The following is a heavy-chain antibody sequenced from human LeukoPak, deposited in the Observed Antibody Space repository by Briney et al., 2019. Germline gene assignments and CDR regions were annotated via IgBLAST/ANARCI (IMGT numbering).Heavy chain of an antibody. CDR3: AKGGRGVIIGELFDY. J-gene: IGHJ4*02. V-gene: IGHV3-21*04. CDR2: ISSSSSYI. Sequence: PGGSLRLSCAASGFTFSSYSMNWVRQAPGKGLEWVSSISSSSSYIYYADSVKGRFTISRDNAKNSLYLQMNSLRAEDTAVYYCAKGGRGVIIGELFDYWGQGTLVTVSS. D-gene: IGHD3-10*01. CDR1: GFTFSSYS.